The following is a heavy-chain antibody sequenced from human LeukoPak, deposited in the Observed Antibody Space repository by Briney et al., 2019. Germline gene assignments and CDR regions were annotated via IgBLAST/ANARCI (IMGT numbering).Heavy chain of an antibody. CDR3: AGRNVVPAATTDLLGGPFDY. CDR2: IYYSGST. V-gene: IGHV4-39*07. D-gene: IGHD2-2*01. J-gene: IGHJ4*02. Sequence: SETLSLTCTVSGGSISSSSYYWGWIRQPPGKGLEWIGSIYYSGSTNYNPSLKSRVTISVDTSKNQFSLKLSSVTAADTAVYYCAGRNVVPAATTDLLGGPFDYWGQGTLVTVSS. CDR1: GGSISSSSYY.